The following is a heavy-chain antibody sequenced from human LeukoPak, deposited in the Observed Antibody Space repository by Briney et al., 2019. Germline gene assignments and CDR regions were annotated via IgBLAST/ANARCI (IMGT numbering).Heavy chain of an antibody. Sequence: GGSLRLSCVASGFTLSMYGMRWVRQAPGKGLEWVAVMSHDGGIEKYAGSVKGRFTISRDNSRETLFLQMNSLRSDDTAVYYCARAKIIYSITHMDVWGQGTTVTVSS. CDR3: ARAKIIYSITHMDV. D-gene: IGHD5-12*01. CDR2: MSHDGGIE. J-gene: IGHJ6*02. CDR1: GFTLSMYG. V-gene: IGHV3-30*03.